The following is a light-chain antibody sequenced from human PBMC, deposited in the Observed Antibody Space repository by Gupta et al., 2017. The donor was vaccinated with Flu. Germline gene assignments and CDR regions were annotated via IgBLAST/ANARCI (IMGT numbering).Light chain of an antibody. J-gene: IGLJ2*01. V-gene: IGLV1-51*01. CDR2: DNN. CDR3: GTWDSRLSVVV. Sequence: QSVLTQPPSVSAAPGQKVTISCSGSSSNIGNNYVSWYQQLPGTAPKLLTYDNNKRPSGIPDRFSGSKSGTSATLGITGLQTGDEADYYCGTWDSRLSVVVFGGGTKLTVL. CDR1: SSNIGNNY.